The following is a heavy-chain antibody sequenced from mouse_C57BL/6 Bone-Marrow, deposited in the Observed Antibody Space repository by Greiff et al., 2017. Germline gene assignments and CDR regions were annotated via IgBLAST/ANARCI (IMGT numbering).Heavy chain of an antibody. Sequence: QVQLQQPGAELVMPGASVKLSCKASGYTFTSYWMHWVKQRPGQGLEWIGEIDPSDSYTNYNQKFKGKSTLTVDKSSSTAYMQHSSLTSEDSAVYYCAREGYYYGSTGFDYWGQGTTLTVSS. V-gene: IGHV1-69*01. CDR2: IDPSDSYT. CDR3: AREGYYYGSTGFDY. CDR1: GYTFTSYW. D-gene: IGHD1-1*01. J-gene: IGHJ2*01.